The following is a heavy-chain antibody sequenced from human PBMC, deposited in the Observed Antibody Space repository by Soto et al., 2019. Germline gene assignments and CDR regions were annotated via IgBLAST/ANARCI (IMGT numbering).Heavy chain of an antibody. CDR3: ARLSAYSYGYDAFDI. CDR2: ILYDGSNK. J-gene: IGHJ3*02. V-gene: IGHV3-30-3*01. CDR1: GFTFSDYA. D-gene: IGHD5-18*01. Sequence: QVQLVESGGGVVQPGRSLRLSCASSGFTFSDYAMHWVRQAPGKGLEWVAVILYDGSNKNYADSVKGRFTISRDNSKNTLDLQMIGLRAEDTAVYYCARLSAYSYGYDAFDIWGQGTMVTVSS.